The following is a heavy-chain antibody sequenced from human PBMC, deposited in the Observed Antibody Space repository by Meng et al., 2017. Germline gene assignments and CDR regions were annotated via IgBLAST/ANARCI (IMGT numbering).Heavy chain of an antibody. V-gene: IGHV1-2*06. CDR1: GYIFTNYY. D-gene: IGHD5-12*01. Sequence: ASVTVSRMASGYIFTNYYIYWVRQAPGQGLEWMGRINPTSGNTNYAQKFQGRVIMTRDTSINTAYVELSSLTSDDTAVYYCARPLFGGYAPFDYWGQGTLVTVSS. CDR3: ARPLFGGYAPFDY. CDR2: INPTSGNT. J-gene: IGHJ4*02.